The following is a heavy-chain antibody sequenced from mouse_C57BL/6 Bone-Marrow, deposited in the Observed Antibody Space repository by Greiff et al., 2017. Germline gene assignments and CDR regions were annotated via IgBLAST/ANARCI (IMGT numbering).Heavy chain of an antibody. V-gene: IGHV1-82*01. D-gene: IGHD1-1*01. CDR2: IYPGDGDT. CDR1: GYAFSSSW. J-gene: IGHJ1*03. Sequence: QVHVKQSGPELVKPGASVKISCKASGYAFSSSWMNWVKQRPGKGLEWIGRIYPGDGDTNYNGKFKGKATLTADKSSSTAYMQLSSLTSEDSAVYFCARDPHYYGSSSHWYVDVWGTGTTVTVSS. CDR3: ARDPHYYGSSSHWYVDV.